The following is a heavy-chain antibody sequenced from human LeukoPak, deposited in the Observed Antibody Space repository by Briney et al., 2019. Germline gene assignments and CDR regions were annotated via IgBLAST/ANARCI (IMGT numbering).Heavy chain of an antibody. J-gene: IGHJ3*02. Sequence: GASVKVSCKASGYTFIDYYIHWVRQAPGQGLEWMGCIDPHSGGTKYAQKLQGRVTMTRGTSISTAYMELTRLRSDDTAMFYCAREYYDSSGTKYAFDIWGQGTMVTVSS. CDR3: AREYYDSSGTKYAFDI. CDR1: GYTFIDYY. V-gene: IGHV1-2*02. CDR2: IDPHSGGT. D-gene: IGHD3-22*01.